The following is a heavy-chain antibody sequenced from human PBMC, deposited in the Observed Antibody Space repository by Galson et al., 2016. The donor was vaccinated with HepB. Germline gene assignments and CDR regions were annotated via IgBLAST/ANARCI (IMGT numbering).Heavy chain of an antibody. CDR3: AKATPYYDVLTGFFVYYSDY. J-gene: IGHJ4*01. Sequence: SLILSCAASGFTFSDYAMSWVRQAPGKGLQWVSTIRGTGVPTPYADSVKGRCTISRDNSKTTLYLQMSSLRAEDTAMYYCAKATPYYDVLTGFFVYYSDYWGHGTLVTVSS. CDR2: IRGTGVPT. D-gene: IGHD3-9*01. V-gene: IGHV3-23*01. CDR1: GFTFSDYA.